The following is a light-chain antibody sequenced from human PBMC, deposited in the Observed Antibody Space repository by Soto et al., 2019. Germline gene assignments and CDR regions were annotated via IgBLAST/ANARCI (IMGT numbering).Light chain of an antibody. CDR1: QSVFSS. J-gene: IGKJ1*01. CDR2: GAA. Sequence: ETVMTQSPATLSVSPGERATLSCRASQSVFSSLAWYQHKPGQAPRPLIYGAATRATGIPARFSGSGFGTEFTLTISSLQSDDIAVYYCQQYHNWPAFGQGTKVDIK. V-gene: IGKV3-15*01. CDR3: QQYHNWPA.